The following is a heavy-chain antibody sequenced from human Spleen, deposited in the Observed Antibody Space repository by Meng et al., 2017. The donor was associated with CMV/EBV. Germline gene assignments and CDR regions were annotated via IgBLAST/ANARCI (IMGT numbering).Heavy chain of an antibody. V-gene: IGHV4-34*01. J-gene: IGHJ4*02. CDR2: INHSGST. D-gene: IGHD5-12*01. Sequence: SFSGHYWSLIRQPPEKGLEWIGEINHSGSTNYNPSLKSRVTISVDASKNQFSLKLTSVTAADTAVYYCARGSWVYSDDDETTGLDYWGPGTLVTVSS. CDR1: SFSGHY. CDR3: ARGSWVYSDDDETTGLDY.